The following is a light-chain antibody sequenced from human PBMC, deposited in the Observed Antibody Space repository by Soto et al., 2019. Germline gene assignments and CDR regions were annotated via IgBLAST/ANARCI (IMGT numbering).Light chain of an antibody. Sequence: QSVLTQSPSASASLGASVKLTCTLSSGHNTYSIAWHQQQPEKGPRFLMKLKSDGSHSRGDGIPDRFSGSSSGAERYLTISSLQSEDEAVYYCQTWATGIQVFGGGTKLTVL. CDR3: QTWATGIQV. CDR1: SGHNTYS. J-gene: IGLJ2*01. CDR2: LKSDGSH. V-gene: IGLV4-69*01.